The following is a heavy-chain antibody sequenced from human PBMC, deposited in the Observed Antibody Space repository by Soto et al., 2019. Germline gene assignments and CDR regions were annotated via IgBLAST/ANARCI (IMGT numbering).Heavy chain of an antibody. V-gene: IGHV4-59*08. CDR3: ARHDYIAPYYFDY. D-gene: IGHD3-10*01. CDR1: GGSISSYY. J-gene: IGHJ4*02. Sequence: SETLSLTCTVSGGSISSYYWSWIRQPPGKGLEWIGYIYYSGSTNYNPSLKSRVTISVDTFKNQFSLKLSSVTAADTAVYYCARHDYIAPYYFDYWGQGTLVTVSS. CDR2: IYYSGST.